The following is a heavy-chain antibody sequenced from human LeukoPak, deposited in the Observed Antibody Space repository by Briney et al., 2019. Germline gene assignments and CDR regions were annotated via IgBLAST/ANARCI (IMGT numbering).Heavy chain of an antibody. Sequence: SETLSLTCTVSGGSISSYYWSWIRQPPGKGLEWIGYIYYSGSTNYNPSLKSRVTISVDTSKNQFSLKLSSVTAADTAVYYCARVWPGNYGDYPRAFDYWGQGTLVTVSS. J-gene: IGHJ4*02. CDR3: ARVWPGNYGDYPRAFDY. D-gene: IGHD4-17*01. CDR1: GGSISSYY. CDR2: IYYSGST. V-gene: IGHV4-59*01.